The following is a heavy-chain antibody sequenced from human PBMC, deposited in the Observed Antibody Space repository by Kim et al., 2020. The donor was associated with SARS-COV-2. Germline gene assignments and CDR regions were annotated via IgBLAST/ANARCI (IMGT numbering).Heavy chain of an antibody. D-gene: IGHD5-12*01. J-gene: IGHJ4*02. CDR2: IYPGDSDT. Sequence: GESLKISCKGSGYSFTSSWIGWVRQMPGKGLEWMGIIYPGDSDTRYSPSFQGQVTISADKSVSTAYLQWSSLKASDSAMFYCARPFSGYDVDYWGQGTLVTVSS. V-gene: IGHV5-51*01. CDR1: GYSFTSSW. CDR3: ARPFSGYDVDY.